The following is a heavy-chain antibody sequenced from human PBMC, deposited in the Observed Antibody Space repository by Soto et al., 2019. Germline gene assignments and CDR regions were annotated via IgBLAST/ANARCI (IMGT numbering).Heavy chain of an antibody. Sequence: EVQLVESGGGLVKPGGSLRLSCAASGFTFSSYSMNWVRQAPGKGLEWVSSISSSSSYIYYAGSVKARFTISRGNAKNTLYLLMISVRAEDTAVYYCARDRTATTYYYGMDVLGQGATFTVSS. J-gene: IGHJ6*02. D-gene: IGHD2-21*02. V-gene: IGHV3-21*01. CDR3: ARDRTATTYYYGMDV. CDR1: GFTFSSYS. CDR2: ISSSSSYI.